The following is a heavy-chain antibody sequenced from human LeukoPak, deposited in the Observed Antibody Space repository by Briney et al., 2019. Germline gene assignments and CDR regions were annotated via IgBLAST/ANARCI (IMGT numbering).Heavy chain of an antibody. J-gene: IGHJ4*02. CDR3: ARADYYGSGSSNDY. CDR2: IYYSRST. V-gene: IGHV4-59*01. D-gene: IGHD3-10*01. CDR1: GGSLSSYY. Sequence: SETLSLTCTVSGGSLSSYYWSWIRQPPGKGLEWVGYIYYSRSTNYNPSLKSRVTISVDTSKNQFSLKLSSVTAADTAVYYCARADYYGSGSSNDYWGQGTLVTVSS.